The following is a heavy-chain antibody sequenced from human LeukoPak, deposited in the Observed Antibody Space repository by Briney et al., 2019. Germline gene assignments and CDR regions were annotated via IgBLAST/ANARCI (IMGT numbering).Heavy chain of an antibody. CDR3: ATENRRTTYYYGSGSYYWFDP. CDR2: INHSGST. V-gene: IGHV4-34*01. J-gene: IGHJ5*02. D-gene: IGHD3-10*01. CDR1: GGSFSGYY. Sequence: PSETLSLTCAVYGGSFSGYYWSWIRQAPGKGLEWIGEINHSGSTNYNPSLKSRVTISVDTSKNQFSLKLSSVTAADTAVYYCATENRRTTYYYGSGSYYWFDPCGQGTLVTVSS.